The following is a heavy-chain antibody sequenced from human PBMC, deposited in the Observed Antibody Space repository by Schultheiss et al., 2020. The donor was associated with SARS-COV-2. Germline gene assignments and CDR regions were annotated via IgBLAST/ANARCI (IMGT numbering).Heavy chain of an antibody. V-gene: IGHV3-23*01. D-gene: IGHD1-26*01. J-gene: IGHJ4*02. CDR2: ISGSGGST. CDR3: AIGMMGAMRRDSGDY. CDR1: GFTFSSYA. Sequence: GESLKISCSASGFTFSSYAMHWVRQAPGKGLEWVSTISGSGGSTYYADSVKGRFTISRDNSENTLSLQMNSLRAEDTAVYYCAIGMMGAMRRDSGDYWGQGTLVTVSS.